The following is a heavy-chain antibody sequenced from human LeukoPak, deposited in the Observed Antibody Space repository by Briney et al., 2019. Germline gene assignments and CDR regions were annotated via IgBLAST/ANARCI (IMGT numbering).Heavy chain of an antibody. V-gene: IGHV1-18*01. CDR3: ARDRGYCFGGDCYSGPYFYYYMDV. J-gene: IGHJ6*03. CDR1: GYTFSNYG. CDR2: TSGYNGDT. D-gene: IGHD2-15*01. Sequence: GASVKVSCKASGYTFSNYGLSWVRQAPGQGLEWMGWTSGYNGDTNYGQRVQGRVTMTTDTSTSTAYMELRSLRSDDTAVYYCARDRGYCFGGDCYSGPYFYYYMDVWGKGTTVTVSS.